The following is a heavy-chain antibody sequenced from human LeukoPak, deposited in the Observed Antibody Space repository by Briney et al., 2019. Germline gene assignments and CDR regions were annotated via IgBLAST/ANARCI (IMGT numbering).Heavy chain of an antibody. Sequence: GGSLRLSCAASGFTFSSYWMNWVRQAPGKGLVWVSRIASDGSSTNYADSVRGRFSIARDNAKNTLYLQMNSMSVENTALYYCARGRPHGNDYWGQGTLVTVSS. V-gene: IGHV3-74*01. J-gene: IGHJ4*02. CDR2: IASDGSST. CDR3: ARGRPHGNDY. CDR1: GFTFSSYW. D-gene: IGHD4-23*01.